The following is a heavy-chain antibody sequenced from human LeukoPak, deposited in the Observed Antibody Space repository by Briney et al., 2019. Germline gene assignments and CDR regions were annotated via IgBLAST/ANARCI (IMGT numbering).Heavy chain of an antibody. V-gene: IGHV3-48*01. D-gene: IGHD6-19*01. J-gene: IGHJ4*02. CDR1: GFTFSSYS. Sequence: GGSLRLSCAASGFTFSSYSMNWVRQAPGKGLEWVSYISSSSSTIYYADSVKGRFTISRDNAKNSLYLQMNSLRAEDTAVYYCARGSHSSGWHYLFDYWGQGTLVTVYS. CDR3: ARGSHSSGWHYLFDY. CDR2: ISSSSSTI.